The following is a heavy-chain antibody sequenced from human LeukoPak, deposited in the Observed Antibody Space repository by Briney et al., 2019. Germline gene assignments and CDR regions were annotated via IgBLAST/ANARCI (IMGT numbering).Heavy chain of an antibody. CDR1: GGTFSSYA. D-gene: IGHD3-10*01. J-gene: IGHJ4*02. Sequence: SVKVSCKASGGTFSSYAISWVRQAPGQGLEWMGGIIPIFGTANYAQKFQGRVTITADESTSTAYMELSSLRSEDTAVYYCARGMVRGNAFDYWGQGTLVTVSS. V-gene: IGHV1-69*13. CDR3: ARGMVRGNAFDY. CDR2: IIPIFGTA.